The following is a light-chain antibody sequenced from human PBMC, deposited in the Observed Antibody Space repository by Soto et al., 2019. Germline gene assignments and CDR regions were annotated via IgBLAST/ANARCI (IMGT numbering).Light chain of an antibody. V-gene: IGKV1-39*01. Sequence: DIQMTQSPSSLSASVGDRVTITCRASQPIYNYLNWYQQKPGKAPKVLIYAASSLQSGVPSRFSGRRSGTDFTLTISSLQLEDFVTYYCQQSFTTPYTFGQGTRLDI. CDR3: QQSFTTPYT. CDR2: AAS. CDR1: QPIYNY. J-gene: IGKJ2*01.